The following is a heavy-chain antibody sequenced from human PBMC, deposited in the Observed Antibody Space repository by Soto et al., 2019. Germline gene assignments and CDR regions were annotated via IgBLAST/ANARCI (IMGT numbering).Heavy chain of an antibody. CDR1: GGSLSGYY. CDR3: ARGILEWLLGYYYYYGMDV. V-gene: IGHV4-34*01. D-gene: IGHD3-3*01. CDR2: INHSGST. J-gene: IGHJ6*02. Sequence: SETLSLTCAVYGGSLSGYYWSWIRQPPGKGLEWIGEINHSGSTNYNPSLKSRVTISVDTSKNQFSLKLSSVTAADTAVYYCARGILEWLLGYYYYYGMDVWGQGTTVTVSS.